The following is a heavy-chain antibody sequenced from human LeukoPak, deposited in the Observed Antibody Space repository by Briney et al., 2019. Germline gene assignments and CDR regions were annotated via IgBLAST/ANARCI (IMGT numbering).Heavy chain of an antibody. V-gene: IGHV3-53*01. CDR2: IYSGGST. J-gene: IGHJ4*02. D-gene: IGHD3-22*01. Sequence: GGSLRLSCAASGFTFSSNYMSWVRQAPGKGLEWVSIIYSGGSTYYADSVKGRFTIPRDNSKNTLYLQMNSLRAEDTAVYYCARVGSYDSSGAFDYWGQGTLVTVSS. CDR3: ARVGSYDSSGAFDY. CDR1: GFTFSSNY.